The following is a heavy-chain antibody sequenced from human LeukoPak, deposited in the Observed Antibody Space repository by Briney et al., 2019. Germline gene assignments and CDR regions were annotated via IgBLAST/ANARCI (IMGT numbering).Heavy chain of an antibody. Sequence: SETLSLTCAVYGGSFSGYYWSWIRQPPGKGLEWIGEINHSGSTNYNPSLKSRVTISVDTSKNQFSLKLSSVTAADTAVYYCARHAYHYDSSFDNWGRGTLVTVSS. CDR3: ARHAYHYDSSFDN. D-gene: IGHD3-22*01. V-gene: IGHV4-34*01. CDR1: GGSFSGYY. J-gene: IGHJ4*02. CDR2: INHSGST.